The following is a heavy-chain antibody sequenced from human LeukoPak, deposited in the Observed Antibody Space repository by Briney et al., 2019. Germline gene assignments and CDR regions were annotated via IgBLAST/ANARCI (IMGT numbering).Heavy chain of an antibody. D-gene: IGHD6-19*01. CDR2: IRNDGSNK. V-gene: IGHV3-30*02. CDR3: AKAYTAVASTVDY. J-gene: IGHJ4*02. Sequence: GRSLRLSSAASGFTFSSYSMHWVRQAPDKGLERVAFIRNDGSNKYYADSVKGRFTISRDNSKNTLYLQMNSLRAEDRAVYYCAKAYTAVASTVDYWGQGTLATVSS. CDR1: GFTFSSYS.